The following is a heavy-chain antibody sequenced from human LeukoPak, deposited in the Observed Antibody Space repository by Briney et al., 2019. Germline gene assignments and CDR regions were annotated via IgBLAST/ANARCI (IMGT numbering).Heavy chain of an antibody. D-gene: IGHD1-26*01. Sequence: GGSLRLSCAASGFTFSNAWMSWVRQAPGKGLEWVANIKQDGSEKYYVDSVKGRFTISRDNAKNSLYLQMNSLRAEDTAVYYCAREGGSYLGDDAFDIWGQGTMVTVSS. CDR3: AREGGSYLGDDAFDI. CDR2: IKQDGSEK. J-gene: IGHJ3*02. V-gene: IGHV3-7*01. CDR1: GFTFSNAW.